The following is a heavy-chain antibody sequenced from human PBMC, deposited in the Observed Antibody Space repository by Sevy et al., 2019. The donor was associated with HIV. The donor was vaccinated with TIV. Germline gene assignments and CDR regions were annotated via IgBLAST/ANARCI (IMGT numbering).Heavy chain of an antibody. CDR1: GFTFSDYY. CDR2: ISSSGSTI. V-gene: IGHV3-11*01. Sequence: GGSLRLSCAASGFTFSDYYMSWIRQAPGKGLEWVSYISSSGSTIYYADSVKGRFTISRDNAKNSLYLQMNSLRAEDTAVYYCARDSRHFGKRFLEWLLPLWYFDLWGRGTLVTVSS. J-gene: IGHJ2*01. D-gene: IGHD3-3*01. CDR3: ARDSRHFGKRFLEWLLPLWYFDL.